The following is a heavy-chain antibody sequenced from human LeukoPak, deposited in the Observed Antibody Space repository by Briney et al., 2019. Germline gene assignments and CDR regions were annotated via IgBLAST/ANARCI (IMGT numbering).Heavy chain of an antibody. CDR1: GGSFSGYY. J-gene: IGHJ6*03. V-gene: IGHV4-34*01. Sequence: PSETLSLTCAVYGGSFSGYYWSWIRQPPGKGLEWIGEINHSGSTNYNPSLKSRVTISVDTSKNQFSLKLSSVTAADTAVYYCARGVSYGGNSVHYYYYVDVWGKGTTVTVSS. D-gene: IGHD4-23*01. CDR3: ARGVSYGGNSVHYYYYVDV. CDR2: INHSGST.